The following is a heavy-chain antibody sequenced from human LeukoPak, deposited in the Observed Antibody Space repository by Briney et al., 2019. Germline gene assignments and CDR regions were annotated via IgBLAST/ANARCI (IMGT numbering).Heavy chain of an antibody. CDR1: GFTSSSYA. D-gene: IGHD1/OR15-1a*01. J-gene: IGHJ4*02. CDR2: ISGSGGTT. Sequence: GGSLRLSCAASGFTSSSYAMSCVRQAPGKGLEWVSAISGSGGTTYYADSVKGRFTISRDNSKNTLYLQMNSLRAEDTAVYYCAKGRNKDWMPLDYWGQGTLVTVSS. CDR3: AKGRNKDWMPLDY. V-gene: IGHV3-23*01.